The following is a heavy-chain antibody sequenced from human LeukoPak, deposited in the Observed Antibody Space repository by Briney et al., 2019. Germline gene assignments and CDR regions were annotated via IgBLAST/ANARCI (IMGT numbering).Heavy chain of an antibody. CDR2: IIPIFGTA. CDR3: ARESVVVVAATTYNWFDP. CDR1: GGTFSSYA. D-gene: IGHD2-15*01. J-gene: IGHJ5*02. Sequence: ASVKVSCKAPGGTFSSYAISWVRQAPGQGLEWMGGIIPIFGTANYAQKFQGRVTITADESTSTAYMELSSLRSEDTAVYYCARESVVVVAATTYNWFDPWGQGTLVTVSS. V-gene: IGHV1-69*13.